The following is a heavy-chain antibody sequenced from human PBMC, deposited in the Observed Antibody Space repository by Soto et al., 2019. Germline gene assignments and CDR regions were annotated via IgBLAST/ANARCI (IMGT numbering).Heavy chain of an antibody. J-gene: IGHJ6*02. CDR3: ARLGYSYGYGMDV. D-gene: IGHD5-18*01. CDR1: GFTVSSNY. Sequence: LACAASGFTVSSNYMSWVRQAPGKGLEWVSVIYSGGSTYYADSVKGRFTISRDNSKNTLYLQMNSLRAEDTAVYYCARLGYSYGYGMDVWGQGTTVTVSS. CDR2: IYSGGST. V-gene: IGHV3-53*01.